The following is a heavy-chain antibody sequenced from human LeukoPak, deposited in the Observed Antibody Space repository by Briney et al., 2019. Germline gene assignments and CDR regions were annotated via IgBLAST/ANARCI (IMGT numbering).Heavy chain of an antibody. CDR3: ARALATATVVRRAYGMDV. CDR2: IYHSGST. V-gene: IGHV4-30-2*01. D-gene: IGHD4-23*01. J-gene: IGHJ6*02. Sequence: SQTLSLTCAVSGGSISSGGYSWSWIRQPPGKGLEWIGYIYHSGSTYYNPSLKSRVTISVDRSKNQFSLKLSSVTAADTAVYYCARALATATVVRRAYGMDVWGQGTTVTVSS. CDR1: GGSISSGGYS.